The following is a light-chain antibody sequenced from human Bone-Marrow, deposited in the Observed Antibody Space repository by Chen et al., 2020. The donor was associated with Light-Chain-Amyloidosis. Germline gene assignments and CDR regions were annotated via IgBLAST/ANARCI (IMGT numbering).Light chain of an antibody. Sequence: QPALTQPPSAPGSPGQSVPTSCPGTGSDIGGYDYVSWYHQQPGRAPKLIIYEVTKRPSGVPRRFSASKSGSTASLTVSGLQAEDEGDYYCSSYAGNNNVVFGGGTKLTV. CDR3: SSYAGNNNVV. J-gene: IGLJ2*01. V-gene: IGLV2-8*01. CDR2: EVT. CDR1: GSDIGGYDY.